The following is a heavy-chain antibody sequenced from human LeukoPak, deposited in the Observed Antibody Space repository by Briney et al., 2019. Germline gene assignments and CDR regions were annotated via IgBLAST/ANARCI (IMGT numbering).Heavy chain of an antibody. CDR2: INPSGGST. D-gene: IGHD3-3*01. Sequence: GASVKVSCKASGYTFTSYYMHWVRQAPGQGLEWMGIINPSGGSTSYAQKFQGRVTMTRDTSTSTVYMELSSLRSEDTAVYYCARAGDEHYDFWSGYPTHPNWFDPWGQGTLVTVSS. CDR1: GYTFTSYY. V-gene: IGHV1-46*01. CDR3: ARAGDEHYDFWSGYPTHPNWFDP. J-gene: IGHJ5*02.